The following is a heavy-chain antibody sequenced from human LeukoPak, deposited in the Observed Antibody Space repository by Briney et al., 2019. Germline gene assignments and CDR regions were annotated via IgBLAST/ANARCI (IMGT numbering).Heavy chain of an antibody. J-gene: IGHJ4*02. V-gene: IGHV4-39*01. CDR3: ASWGATRHYFDS. CDR2: IYYSGIT. CDR1: GGSFRSNSYY. D-gene: IGHD1-26*01. Sequence: SETLSLTCTVSGGSFRSNSYYWGWIRQPPGKGLEWIGSIYYSGITYYNPSLKSRVTISVDTSKNQFSLKLSSVTAADTAVYYCASWGATRHYFDSWGRGTLVTVSS.